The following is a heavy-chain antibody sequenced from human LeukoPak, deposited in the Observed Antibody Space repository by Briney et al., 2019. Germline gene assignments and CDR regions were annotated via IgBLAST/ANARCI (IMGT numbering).Heavy chain of an antibody. CDR1: GGSIRSYY. Sequence: SETLSLTCTVSGGSIRSYYWSWIRQPPGKGLEWIGYIYYSGSTDYNPPLKSRVTMSVDTSKNQFSLKLSSVTAADTAVYYCARCGYSGYEYDYWGQGTLVTVSS. CDR3: ARCGYSGYEYDY. CDR2: IYYSGST. D-gene: IGHD5-12*01. V-gene: IGHV4-59*08. J-gene: IGHJ4*02.